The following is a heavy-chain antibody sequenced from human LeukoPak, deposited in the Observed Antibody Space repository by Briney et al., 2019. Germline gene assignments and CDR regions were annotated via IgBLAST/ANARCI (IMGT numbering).Heavy chain of an antibody. V-gene: IGHV4-59*01. Sequence: SETLSLTCAVYGGSFSGYYWSWIRQPPGKGLEWIAYIHDSGSTNYNSSLKSRVTMSVDTPNNQFSLKVSSVTAADTAVYYCARARDGYLLDYWGQGTLVTVSS. J-gene: IGHJ4*02. CDR3: ARARDGYLLDY. D-gene: IGHD5-24*01. CDR2: IHDSGST. CDR1: GGSFSGYY.